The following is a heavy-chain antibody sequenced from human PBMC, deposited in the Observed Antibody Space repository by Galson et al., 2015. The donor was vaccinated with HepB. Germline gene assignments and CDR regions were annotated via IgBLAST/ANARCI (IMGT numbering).Heavy chain of an antibody. J-gene: IGHJ4*02. CDR2: INPGDSDI. Sequence: QSGAEVKKPGESLKISCKGSGYIFTNYWIGWVRQMPGKGLGWMGIINPGDSDIRYSPSLKGQVTISVDKSMSTAYLHWNSLKASDTAMYYCARYCRYGDYRGDYWGQGTPVTVAS. CDR1: GYIFTNYW. CDR3: ARYCRYGDYRGDY. D-gene: IGHD4-11*01. V-gene: IGHV5-51*03.